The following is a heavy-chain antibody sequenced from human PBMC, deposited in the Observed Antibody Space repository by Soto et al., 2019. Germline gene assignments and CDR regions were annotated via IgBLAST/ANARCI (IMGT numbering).Heavy chain of an antibody. J-gene: IGHJ6*02. D-gene: IGHD3-3*01. Sequence: GKVLEWIGYIYCSGSTNYNPSLKSRVTISVDTSKNQFSLKLSSVTAADTDVYYCVLLPYDFWSGYHSFGMDVWVQGT. CDR3: VLLPYDFWSGYHSFGMDV. CDR2: IYCSGST. V-gene: IGHV4-61*10.